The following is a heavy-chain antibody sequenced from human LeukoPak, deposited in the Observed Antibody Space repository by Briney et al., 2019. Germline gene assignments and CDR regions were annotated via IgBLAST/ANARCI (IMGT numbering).Heavy chain of an antibody. CDR2: MYESGRT. V-gene: IGHV4-38-2*02. D-gene: IGHD3-22*01. CDR1: GGSISGYY. J-gene: IGHJ4*02. CDR3: VRDSSGYYPIFDY. Sequence: SETLSLTCTVSGGSISGYYWGWIRQPPGKGLEWIGSMYESGRTYYNPSLKSRVAISVDTSKNQFSLKLSYVTAADTAVYYCVRDSSGYYPIFDYWGQGTLVTVSS.